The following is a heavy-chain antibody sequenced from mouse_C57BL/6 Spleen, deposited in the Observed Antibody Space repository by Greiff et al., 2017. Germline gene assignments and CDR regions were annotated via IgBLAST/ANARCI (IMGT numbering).Heavy chain of an antibody. V-gene: IGHV2-2*01. CDR2: IWSGGST. J-gene: IGHJ2*01. CDR3: ARKGDYDYDGGFDD. Sequence: VQGVESGPGLVQPSQSLSITCTVSGFSLTSYGVHWVRQSPGKGLEWLGVIWSGGSTDYNAAFISRLSISKDNSKSQVFFKMNSLQADDTAIYYCARKGDYDYDGGFDDWGQGTTLTVSS. D-gene: IGHD2-4*01. CDR1: GFSLTSYG.